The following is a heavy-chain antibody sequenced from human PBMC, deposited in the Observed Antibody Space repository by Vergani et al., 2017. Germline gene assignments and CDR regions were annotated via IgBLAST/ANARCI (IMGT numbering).Heavy chain of an antibody. CDR1: GFTFGDYA. CDR2: IRSKAYGGTT. V-gene: IGHV3-49*03. D-gene: IGHD6-13*01. CDR3: VKDIAASGNYWYFDL. Sequence: EVQLVESGGGLVQPGRSLRLSCTASGFTFGDYAMSWFRQAPGKGLEWVGFIRSKAYGGTTEYAASVKGRFTISRDDSKSIAYLQMNSLRAEDTALYYCVKDIAASGNYWYFDLWGRGTLVTVSS. J-gene: IGHJ2*01.